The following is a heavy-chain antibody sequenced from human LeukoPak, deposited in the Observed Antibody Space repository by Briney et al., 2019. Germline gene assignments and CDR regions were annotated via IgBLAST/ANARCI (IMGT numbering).Heavy chain of an antibody. V-gene: IGHV1-69*04. Sequence: GSSVKVSCKASGGTFSSYAISWVRQAPGQGLEWMGRIIPILGIANYAQKFQGRVTITADKSTSTAYMELSSLRSEDRAVYYCARGGPYYDFWSGSNGAFDIWGQGTMVTVSS. CDR2: IIPILGIA. CDR1: GGTFSSYA. D-gene: IGHD3-3*01. CDR3: ARGGPYYDFWSGSNGAFDI. J-gene: IGHJ3*02.